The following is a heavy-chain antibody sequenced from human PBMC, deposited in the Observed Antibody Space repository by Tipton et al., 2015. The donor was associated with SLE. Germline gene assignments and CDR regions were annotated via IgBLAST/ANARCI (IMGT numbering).Heavy chain of an antibody. V-gene: IGHV4-31*03. D-gene: IGHD3-16*01. CDR3: ARKRLPDLDFDL. Sequence: TLFLTCTVSGGSISSGGYYWSWIRQHPGKGLEWIGYIYYSGSTYYNPSLKSRVTISIDTSKNQFSLKLSSVTAADTAVYYCARKRLPDLDFDLWGRGTLVTVSS. CDR2: IYYSGST. CDR1: GGSISSGGYY. J-gene: IGHJ2*01.